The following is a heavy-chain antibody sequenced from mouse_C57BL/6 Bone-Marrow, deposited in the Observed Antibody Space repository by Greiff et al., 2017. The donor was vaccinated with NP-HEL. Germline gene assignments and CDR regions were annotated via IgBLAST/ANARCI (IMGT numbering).Heavy chain of an antibody. CDR2: IYPSDSET. Sequence: QVQLQQPGAELVRPGSSVKLSCKASGYTFTSYWMDWVKQRPGQGLEWIGNIYPSDSETHYNQKFKDKATLTVDKSSSTAYMQLSSLTSEDSAVYYCARPYGPYYYAMDYWGQGTSVTVSS. V-gene: IGHV1-61*01. CDR1: GYTFTSYW. J-gene: IGHJ4*01. CDR3: ARPYGPYYYAMDY. D-gene: IGHD1-1*02.